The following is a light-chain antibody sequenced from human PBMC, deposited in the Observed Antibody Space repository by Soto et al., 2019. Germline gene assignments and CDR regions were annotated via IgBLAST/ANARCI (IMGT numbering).Light chain of an antibody. CDR3: QSYDSSLSGSV. CDR2: GNS. Sequence: QLVLTQPPSVSGAPGQRVTISCTGSNSNIGARYDVHWYQQLPGTAPKLLIYGNSNRPSGVPDRFSGSKSGTSASLAITGLRAEDEADYYCQSYDSSLSGSVFGGGTKLTVL. V-gene: IGLV1-40*01. CDR1: NSNIGARYD. J-gene: IGLJ2*01.